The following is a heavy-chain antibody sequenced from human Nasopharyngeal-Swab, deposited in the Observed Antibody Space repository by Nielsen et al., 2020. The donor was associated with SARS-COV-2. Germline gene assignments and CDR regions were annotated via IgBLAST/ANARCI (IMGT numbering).Heavy chain of an antibody. Sequence: GESLKISCTTSGFTFRSYSMHWVRQDPGKGLGMVSSVRGSGGRTHYANSVMGRFAISRDNSKNTLYLQMNSLRVEDTAIYYCAKSGSEYDYEHITVPIDFWGQGTLVAVSS. CDR3: AKSGSEYDYEHITVPIDF. J-gene: IGHJ4*02. D-gene: IGHD3-16*01. V-gene: IGHV3-23*01. CDR2: VRGSGGRT. CDR1: GFTFRSYS.